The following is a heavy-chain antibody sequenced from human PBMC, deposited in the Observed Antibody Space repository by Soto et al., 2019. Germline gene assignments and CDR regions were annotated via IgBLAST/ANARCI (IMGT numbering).Heavy chain of an antibody. CDR2: INPNSGGT. CDR1: GYTFTGYY. D-gene: IGHD5-18*01. V-gene: IGHV1-2*02. CDR3: ARGTTASYYYYGMDV. J-gene: IGHJ6*02. Sequence: EASVKVSCKASGYTFTGYYMHWVRQAPGQGLEWMGWINPNSGGTNYAQKFQGRVTMTRDTSISTAYMELSRLRSDDTAVYYCARGTTASYYYYGMDVWGQGTTVTVSS.